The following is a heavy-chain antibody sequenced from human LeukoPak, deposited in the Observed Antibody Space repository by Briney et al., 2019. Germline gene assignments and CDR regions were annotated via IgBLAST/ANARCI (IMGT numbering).Heavy chain of an antibody. D-gene: IGHD3-22*01. J-gene: IGHJ4*02. V-gene: IGHV1-8*01. Sequence: GASVKVSCKASGYTFTSYDINWVRQATGQGLEWMGWMNPNSGNTGYAQKFQGRVTMTRNTSISTAYMELSSLRSEDTAVYYCARSHPYHYDSSVRWIDYWGQGTLVTVSS. CDR3: ARSHPYHYDSSVRWIDY. CDR2: MNPNSGNT. CDR1: GYTFTSYD.